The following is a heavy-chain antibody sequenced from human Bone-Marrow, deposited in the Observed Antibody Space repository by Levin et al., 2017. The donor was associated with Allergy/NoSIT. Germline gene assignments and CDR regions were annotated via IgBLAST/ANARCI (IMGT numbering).Heavy chain of an antibody. D-gene: IGHD3-10*01. CDR3: ARNQHFTHYYGSGSYYIGYMDV. Sequence: GESLKISCAASGFTFSSYGMHWVRQAPGKGLEWVAVIWYDGSNKYYADSVKGRFTISRDNSKNTLYLQMNSLRAEDTAVYYCARNQHFTHYYGSGSYYIGYMDVWGKGTTVTVSS. CDR1: GFTFSSYG. J-gene: IGHJ6*03. V-gene: IGHV3-33*01. CDR2: IWYDGSNK.